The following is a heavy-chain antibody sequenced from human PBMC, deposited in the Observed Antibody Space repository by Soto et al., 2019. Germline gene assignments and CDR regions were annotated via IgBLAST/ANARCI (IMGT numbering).Heavy chain of an antibody. D-gene: IGHD3-9*01. CDR3: ARGPPRGYYDILTGLYAFDI. CDR1: GGSISSYY. V-gene: IGHV4-59*01. J-gene: IGHJ3*02. CDR2: IYYSGSI. Sequence: PSETLSLTCTVSGGSISSYYWSWIRQPPGKGLEWIGYIYYSGSINYNPSLKSRVTISVDTSKNQFSLKLSSVTAADTAVYYCARGPPRGYYDILTGLYAFDIWGQGTMVTVSS.